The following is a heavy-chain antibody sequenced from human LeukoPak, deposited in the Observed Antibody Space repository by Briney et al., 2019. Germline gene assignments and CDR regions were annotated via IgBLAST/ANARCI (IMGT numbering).Heavy chain of an antibody. CDR1: GFTFSNYA. CDR2: ISASGGNI. V-gene: IGHV3-23*01. CDR3: AKAGGWGAPYYFDC. Sequence: GGSLRLSCAASGFTFSNYAMSWVRQAPGKGLEWVSAISASGGNIYYADSVKGRFTISRDNSNNTLYLQMNSLRAEDTAVYYCAKAGGWGAPYYFDCWGQGTLVTVSS. J-gene: IGHJ4*02. D-gene: IGHD6-19*01.